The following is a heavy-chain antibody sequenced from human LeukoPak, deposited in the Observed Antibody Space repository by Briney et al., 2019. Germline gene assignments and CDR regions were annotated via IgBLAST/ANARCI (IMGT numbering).Heavy chain of an antibody. Sequence: GXSLRXSCAASGFTFSSYEMNWVRQAPGKGLEWVSYISSSGSTIYYADSVKGRFTISRDNAKNSLYLQMNSLRAEDTAVYYCAEPGITMIGGVWGKGTTVTISS. J-gene: IGHJ6*04. CDR1: GFTFSSYE. V-gene: IGHV3-48*03. D-gene: IGHD3-10*02. CDR2: ISSSGSTI. CDR3: AEPGITMIGGV.